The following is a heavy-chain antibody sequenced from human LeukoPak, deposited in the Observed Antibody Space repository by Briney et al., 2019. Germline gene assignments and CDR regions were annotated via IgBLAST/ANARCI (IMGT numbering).Heavy chain of an antibody. Sequence: SETLSLTCTVSGGSISSYYWSWIRQPPGKGLEWIGYIYYTGSTNYNPSLKSRFTISVDRPKNQLFLNVTSLTAADTAVYFCARSRQASGLFNSWGQGTLVVVSS. CDR2: IYYTGST. CDR3: ARSRQASGLFNS. V-gene: IGHV4-59*12. J-gene: IGHJ5*01. CDR1: GGSISSYY. D-gene: IGHD3-10*01.